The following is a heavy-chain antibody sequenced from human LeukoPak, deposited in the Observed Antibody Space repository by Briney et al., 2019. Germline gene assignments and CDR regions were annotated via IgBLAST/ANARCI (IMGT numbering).Heavy chain of an antibody. CDR2: ITGDGATM. Sequence: GGSLRLCCAASGFSFDDYAMHWIRQPPGKGLEWVSLITGDGATMYHLDSVKGRFTISRDNSKNSLYLQMDSLTTEDTALYYCAKDLTAVGSPWFDPWGQGTLVTVSS. CDR1: GFSFDDYA. D-gene: IGHD4-11*01. V-gene: IGHV3-43*02. J-gene: IGHJ5*02. CDR3: AKDLTAVGSPWFDP.